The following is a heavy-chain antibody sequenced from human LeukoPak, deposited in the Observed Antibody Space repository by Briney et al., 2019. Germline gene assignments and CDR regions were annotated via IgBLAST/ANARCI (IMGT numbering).Heavy chain of an antibody. D-gene: IGHD4-17*01. V-gene: IGHV4-4*02. CDR1: GGSISSSNW. CDR2: IYHSGST. Sequence: PSETLSLTCAVSGGSISSSNWWSSVRQPPGKGLEWIGEIYHSGSTNYNPSLKSRVTISVDKSKNQFSLKLSSVTAADTAVYYCASSTAWEDYGDYGYEYFQHWGQGTLVTVSS. CDR3: ASSTAWEDYGDYGYEYFQH. J-gene: IGHJ1*01.